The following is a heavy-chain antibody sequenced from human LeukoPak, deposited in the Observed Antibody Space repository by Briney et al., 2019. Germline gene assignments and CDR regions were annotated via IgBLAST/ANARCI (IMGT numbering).Heavy chain of an antibody. D-gene: IGHD1-26*01. J-gene: IGHJ4*02. CDR1: GGSISSSSYY. V-gene: IGHV4-39*01. Sequence: SETLSLTCTVSGGSISSSSYYWGWIRQPPGKGLEWIGSIYYSGSTYYTPSLKSRVTISVDTSKNQFSLKLSSVTAADTAVCYCARAGLGTYYGTYYFDYWGQGTLVTVSS. CDR2: IYYSGST. CDR3: ARAGLGTYYGTYYFDY.